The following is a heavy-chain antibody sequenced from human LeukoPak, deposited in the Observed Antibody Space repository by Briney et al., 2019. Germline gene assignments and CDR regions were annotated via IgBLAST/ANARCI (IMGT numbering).Heavy chain of an antibody. CDR1: GGSISSSY. V-gene: IGHV4-4*07. CDR3: ARPLPSSGGTWSFDL. CDR2: IYTNGIS. J-gene: IGHJ2*01. D-gene: IGHD2-15*01. Sequence: SETLSLTCTVSGGSISSSYWSWIRQPAGKGLEWIGHIYTNGISNYNPSLKSRVTMSVDTSKNQFSLKLSSLTAADTAVYYCARPLPSSGGTWSFDLWGRGTLVTVSS.